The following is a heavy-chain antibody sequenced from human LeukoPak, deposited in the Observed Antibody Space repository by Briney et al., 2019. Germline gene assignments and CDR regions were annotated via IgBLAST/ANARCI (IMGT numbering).Heavy chain of an antibody. CDR2: ISYDGSNK. D-gene: IGHD6-19*01. J-gene: IGHJ3*02. CDR3: AKWVGSIAVAEDAFDI. CDR1: GFTFSSYG. Sequence: GRSLRLSCAASGFTFSSYGMHWVRQAPGKGLEWVAVISYDGSNKYYADSVKGRFTISRDNSKNTLYLQMNSLRAEDTAVYYCAKWVGSIAVAEDAFDIWGQGTMVTASS. V-gene: IGHV3-30*18.